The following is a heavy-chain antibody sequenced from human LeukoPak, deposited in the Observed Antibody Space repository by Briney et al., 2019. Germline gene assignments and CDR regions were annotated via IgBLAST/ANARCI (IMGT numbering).Heavy chain of an antibody. CDR2: IHPNSGAT. V-gene: IGHV1-2*02. CDR3: ARDIGRYSGYDYDY. D-gene: IGHD5-12*01. CDR1: GYTFTDYY. J-gene: IGHJ4*02. Sequence: ASVKVSCKASGYTFTDYYLHWVRQAPGQGLEWVGWIHPNSGATHYAQKFQGRLTMTRDTSISTAYMELTRLRSDDTAVYYCARDIGRYSGYDYDYWGQGTLVTASS.